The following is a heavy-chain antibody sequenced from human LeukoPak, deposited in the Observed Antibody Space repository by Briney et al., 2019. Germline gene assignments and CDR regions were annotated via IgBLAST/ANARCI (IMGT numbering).Heavy chain of an antibody. CDR1: GGSISSSSYY. V-gene: IGHV4-39*07. CDR3: ARVDPDSSSTLEVFDY. J-gene: IGHJ4*02. Sequence: SETLSLTCTVSGGSISSSSYYWGWIRQPPGKGLEWIGSAYYSGSTYHNPSLKSRVTISVDTSKNQFSLKLSSVTAADTAVYYCARVDPDSSSTLEVFDYWGQGTLVTVSS. CDR2: AYYSGST. D-gene: IGHD6-6*01.